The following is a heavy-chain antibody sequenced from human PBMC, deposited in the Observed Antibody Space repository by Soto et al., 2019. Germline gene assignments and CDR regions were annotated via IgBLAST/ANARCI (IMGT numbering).Heavy chain of an antibody. CDR2: INAGNGNT. CDR1: GYTFTSYA. CDR3: ARNWVGTYHFDY. J-gene: IGHJ4*02. D-gene: IGHD1-1*01. V-gene: IGHV1-3*01. Sequence: QVQLVQSGAEVKKPGASVKVSCKASGYTFTSYAMHWVRQAPGQRLEWMGWINAGNGNTKYSQKFQGRVTITRDTSASTAYMELSSLRSEDTAVYYCARNWVGTYHFDYWGQGTLVTVSS.